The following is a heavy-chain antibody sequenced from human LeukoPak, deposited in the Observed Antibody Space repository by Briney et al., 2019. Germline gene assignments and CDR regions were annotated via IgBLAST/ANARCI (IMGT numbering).Heavy chain of an antibody. CDR3: ARLNSYYYDSSGYYYEVDS. CDR2: IYYSGST. Sequence: SETLSLTCTVSGGSISRSSYYWGWIRQPPGKGLEWIGSIYYSGSTYYNPSLKSRVTISVDTSKNQFSLKLSSVTAADTAVFYCARLNSYYYDSSGYYYEVDSWGQGTLVTVSS. CDR1: GGSISRSSYY. J-gene: IGHJ4*02. D-gene: IGHD3-22*01. V-gene: IGHV4-39*01.